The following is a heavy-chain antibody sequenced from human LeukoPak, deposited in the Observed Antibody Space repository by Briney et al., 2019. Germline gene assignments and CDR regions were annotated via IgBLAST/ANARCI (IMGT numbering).Heavy chain of an antibody. CDR1: GGSISSYY. V-gene: IGHV4-59*01. D-gene: IGHD1-20*01. CDR2: IYYSGST. CDR3: AREGRVTGKGNWFDP. J-gene: IGHJ5*02. Sequence: PSETLSLTCIASGGSISSYYWSWIRQPPGKGLEWIGYIYYSGSTNYNPSLKSRVTISVDTSKNQFSLKLSSVTAADTAVYYCAREGRVTGKGNWFDPWGQGTLVTVSS.